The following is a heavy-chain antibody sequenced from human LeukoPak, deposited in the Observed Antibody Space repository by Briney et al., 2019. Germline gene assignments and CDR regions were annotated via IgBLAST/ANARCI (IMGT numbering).Heavy chain of an antibody. D-gene: IGHD5-18*01. Sequence: GGSLRLSCAASGFTFSNYAMHWVRQAPGKGLEWVAVTSYDESNKYYADSVKGRFTISRDNSKKTLYLQMNSLRGEDTAVYYCARGGGGYSSNWFDPWGQGTLVTVSS. CDR3: ARGGGGYSSNWFDP. CDR2: TSYDESNK. V-gene: IGHV3-30*04. J-gene: IGHJ5*02. CDR1: GFTFSNYA.